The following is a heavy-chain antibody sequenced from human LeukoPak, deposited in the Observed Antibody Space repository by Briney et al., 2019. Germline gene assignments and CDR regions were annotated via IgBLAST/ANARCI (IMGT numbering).Heavy chain of an antibody. V-gene: IGHV4-59*08. CDR3: ARQTGDYDSSGYFLDY. CDR2: IYYSGST. D-gene: IGHD3-22*01. CDR1: GGSISSYY. J-gene: IGHJ4*02. Sequence: PSETLSLTCTVSGGSISSYYWSWIRQPPGKGLEWIGYIYYSGSTNYNPSLKSRVTISVDTSKNQFSLKLSSVTAADTAVYYCARQTGDYDSSGYFLDYWGQGTLVTVCS.